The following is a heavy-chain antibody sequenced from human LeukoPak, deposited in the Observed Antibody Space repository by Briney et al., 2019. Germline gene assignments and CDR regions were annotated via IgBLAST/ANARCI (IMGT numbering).Heavy chain of an antibody. D-gene: IGHD2-15*01. CDR1: GGSISIYY. J-gene: IGHJ5*02. Sequence: KASETLSLTCTVSGGSISIYYWNWIRQPPGKGLEWIGYIYNSGSTNYNPPLKSRVTISVDTSKNQFSLKLSSVTAADTAVYYCARRGYCSGGSCYPTFWFDPWGQGTLVTVSS. V-gene: IGHV4-59*01. CDR3: ARRGYCSGGSCYPTFWFDP. CDR2: IYNSGST.